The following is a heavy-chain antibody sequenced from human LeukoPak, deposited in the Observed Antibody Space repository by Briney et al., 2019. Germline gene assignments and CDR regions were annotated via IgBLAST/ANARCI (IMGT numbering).Heavy chain of an antibody. CDR3: ARAAFRGYYDFWSGYYCYFDY. Sequence: PSETLSLTCAVYGGSFSGYYWSWIRQPPGKGLEWIGEINHSGSTNYNPSLKSRVTISVDTSKNQFSLKLSSVTAADTAVYYCARAAFRGYYDFWSGYYCYFDYWGQGTLVTVSS. CDR1: GGSFSGYY. CDR2: INHSGST. J-gene: IGHJ4*02. D-gene: IGHD3-3*01. V-gene: IGHV4-34*01.